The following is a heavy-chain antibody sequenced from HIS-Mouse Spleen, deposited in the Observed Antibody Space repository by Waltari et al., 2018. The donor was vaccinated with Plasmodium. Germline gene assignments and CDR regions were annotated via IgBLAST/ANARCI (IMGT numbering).Heavy chain of an antibody. V-gene: IGHV4-39*07. CDR3: ARVGRGYSGYDSVVVGY. D-gene: IGHD5-12*01. CDR2: IYYSGST. J-gene: IGHJ4*02. Sequence: QLQLQESGPGLVKPSEPLSLPCPVSGGSISSRSYHGGWLRPPPGKGLEWIGSIYYSGSTYYNPSLKSRVTISVDTSKNQFSLKLSSVTAADTAVYYCARVGRGYSGYDSVVVGYWGQGTLVTVSS. CDR1: GGSISSRSYH.